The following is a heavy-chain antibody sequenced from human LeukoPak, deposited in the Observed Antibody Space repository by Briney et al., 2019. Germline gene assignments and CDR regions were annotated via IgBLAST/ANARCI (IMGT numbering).Heavy chain of an antibody. D-gene: IGHD4-11*01. V-gene: IGHV4-31*03. CDR2: IYYSGST. CDR1: GGSISSGGYY. J-gene: IGHJ6*03. Sequence: SETLSLTCTVSGGSISSGGYYWSWIRQHPGKGLEWIGYIYYSGSTYYNPSLKSRVTISVDTSKNQFSLKLSSVTAADTAVYYCARGTHDYSNYFYYYYYMDVWGKGTTVTVPS. CDR3: ARGTHDYSNYFYYYYYMDV.